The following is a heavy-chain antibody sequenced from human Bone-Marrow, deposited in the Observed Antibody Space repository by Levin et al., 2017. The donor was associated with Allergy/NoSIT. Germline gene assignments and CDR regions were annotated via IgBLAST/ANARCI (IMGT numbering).Heavy chain of an antibody. J-gene: IGHJ6*02. CDR1: GFSVSDSY. CDR3: ATMSSPSYYYALDV. Sequence: PGESLKISCAASGFSVSDSYMAWVRQAPGRGLEWVSIIYSGGNTYDADAVRGRFTISKDTSQNRLFLQMNSLRAEDTATYYCATMSSPSYYYALDVWGQGTTVTVS. V-gene: IGHV3-53*01. CDR2: IYSGGNT.